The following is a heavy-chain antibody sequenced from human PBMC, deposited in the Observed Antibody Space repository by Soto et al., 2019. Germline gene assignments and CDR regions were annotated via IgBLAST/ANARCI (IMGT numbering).Heavy chain of an antibody. Sequence: QVQLVQSGAEVKKPGASVNVSCKASGYSFPTYAISWVREAPGQGLAWVGWISGYNGTTHYAQKFQGRVTLTRDSSTKTAFMELRSLTGDDTAVYYCAREYGMDVWGQGTTVTVS. CDR1: GYSFPTYA. CDR3: AREYGMDV. J-gene: IGHJ6*02. V-gene: IGHV1-18*01. CDR2: ISGYNGTT.